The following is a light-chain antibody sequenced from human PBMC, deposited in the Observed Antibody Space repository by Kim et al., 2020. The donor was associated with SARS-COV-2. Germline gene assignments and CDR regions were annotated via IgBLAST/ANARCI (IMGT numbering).Light chain of an antibody. J-gene: IGLJ3*02. V-gene: IGLV1-47*01. CDR2: SNN. CDR3: AAWDDSLRRWV. Sequence: QSVLTQPPSASGTPGQRVTISCSGSRSNIGINYVYWYQQLPGTAPKLLIYSNNQRPSGVPDLFSGSKSGTSASLAISGLRSEDEADYYCAAWDDSLRRWVRGGGNQLTVL. CDR1: RSNIGINY.